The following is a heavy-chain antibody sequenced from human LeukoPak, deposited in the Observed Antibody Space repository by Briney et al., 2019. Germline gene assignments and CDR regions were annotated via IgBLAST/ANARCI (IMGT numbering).Heavy chain of an antibody. V-gene: IGHV3-23*01. D-gene: IGHD1-14*01. CDR2: ISGSGGNT. CDR1: GFTFTNHG. Sequence: SGGSLRLSCGASGFTFTNHGTRWVRQAPGKGLEWVSAISGSGGNTYYADSVRGRFIISRDQSRKTLYLQMNRLRAEDTAVYYCASHAAYTRDSRARTFDSWGQGTLVTVSS. J-gene: IGHJ4*02. CDR3: ASHAAYTRDSRARTFDS.